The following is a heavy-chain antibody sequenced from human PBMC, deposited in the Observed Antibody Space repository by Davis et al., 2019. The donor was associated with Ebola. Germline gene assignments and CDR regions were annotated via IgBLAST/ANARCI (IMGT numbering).Heavy chain of an antibody. Sequence: GGSLRLSCAASGFTVSSNYMSWVRQAPGKGLEWVSVIYSGGSTYYADSVKGRFTISRDNSKNTLYLQMNSLRAEDTAVYYCARDVCSSTSCSILYWGQGTLVTVSS. V-gene: IGHV3-53*01. J-gene: IGHJ4*02. D-gene: IGHD2-2*01. CDR2: IYSGGST. CDR1: GFTVSSNY. CDR3: ARDVCSSTSCSILY.